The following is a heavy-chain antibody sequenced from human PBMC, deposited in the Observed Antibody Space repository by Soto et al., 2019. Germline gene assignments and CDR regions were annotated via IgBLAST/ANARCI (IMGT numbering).Heavy chain of an antibody. D-gene: IGHD6-19*01. Sequence: EVQLVESGGGLVQPGGSLRLSCAASGFTFSHYAMDWVRQAPGKVLEYVSGISSNGVGTYYANSVKDRFTISRDNSKNTLYLQMVSLRAEDMAVYYCARREQSDYYYMDVWGKGTSVTVSS. J-gene: IGHJ6*03. CDR2: ISSNGVGT. CDR3: ARREQSDYYYMDV. V-gene: IGHV3-64*01. CDR1: GFTFSHYA.